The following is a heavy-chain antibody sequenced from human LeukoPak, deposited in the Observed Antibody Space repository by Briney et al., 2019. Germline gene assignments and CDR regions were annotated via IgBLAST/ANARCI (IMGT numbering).Heavy chain of an antibody. V-gene: IGHV1-69*04. Sequence: GASVKVSCKASGDTLNSYAISWLRQAPGQGLEWMGRVIPTFDMTNYAQRFQARVTITADKSTSTAYMELRSLRSEDTAVYYCARSEIDYFGSSGYYYIFDYWGQGTLVTVSS. CDR1: GDTLNSYA. J-gene: IGHJ4*02. CDR2: VIPTFDMT. D-gene: IGHD3-22*01. CDR3: ARSEIDYFGSSGYYYIFDY.